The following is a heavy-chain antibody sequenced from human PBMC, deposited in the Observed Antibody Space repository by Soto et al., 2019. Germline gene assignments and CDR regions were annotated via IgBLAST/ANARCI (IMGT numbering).Heavy chain of an antibody. D-gene: IGHD3-22*01. CDR2: IDWDDDK. J-gene: IGHJ4*02. Sequence: SGPTRGNRTQTLTLTCTFSGFSLSTRQMCVSWIRQPPGKALEWLALIDWDDDKYYSTSLKTRLTISKDTSKNKVVLTMTNMDPVDTATYYCARILYASSGPHPDYWGQGTLVTVSS. V-gene: IGHV2-70*01. CDR3: ARILYASSGPHPDY. CDR1: GFSLSTRQMC.